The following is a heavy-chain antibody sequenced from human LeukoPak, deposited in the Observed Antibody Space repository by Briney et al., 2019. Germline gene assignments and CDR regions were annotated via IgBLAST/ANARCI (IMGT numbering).Heavy chain of an antibody. CDR2: ISGSGGST. D-gene: IGHD3-16*01. CDR1: GFTFSSYA. Sequence: PGGSLRLSCAASGFTFSSYAMSWVRQAPGKGLVWVSAISGSGGSTYYADSVKGRFTISRDNSKNTLYLQMNSLRAEDTAVYYCAKDIDLTYYFDYWGQGTLVTVSS. J-gene: IGHJ4*02. CDR3: AKDIDLTYYFDY. V-gene: IGHV3-23*01.